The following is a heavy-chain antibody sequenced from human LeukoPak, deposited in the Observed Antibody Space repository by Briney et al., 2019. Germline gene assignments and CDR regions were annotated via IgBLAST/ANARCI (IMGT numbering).Heavy chain of an antibody. CDR2: ISYDGSNK. Sequence: GKSLRLSCAASGFTFSSYPMHWVRQAPGKGLEWVAVISYDGSNKYYADSVKGRFTTSRDNSKNTVYLQMNSMRADDTAVYYCAKSPPRYGSGWYEKFEKVSYYFDYWGQGTLVTVSS. J-gene: IGHJ4*02. CDR1: GFTFSSYP. V-gene: IGHV3-30*04. D-gene: IGHD6-19*01. CDR3: AKSPPRYGSGWYEKFEKVSYYFDY.